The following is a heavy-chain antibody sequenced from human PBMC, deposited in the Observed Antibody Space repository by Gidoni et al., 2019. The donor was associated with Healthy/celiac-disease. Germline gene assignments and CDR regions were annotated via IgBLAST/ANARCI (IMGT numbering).Heavy chain of an antibody. CDR2: IYYSGST. D-gene: IGHD6-19*01. CDR1: GGSISSSSYY. V-gene: IGHV4-39*01. J-gene: IGHJ3*02. CDR3: ARRRSSGWRDAFDI. Sequence: QLQLQESGPGLVKPSETLSLTCTVSGGSISSSSYYWGWIRQPPGKGLEWIGSIYYSGSTYYNPSLKSRVTISVDTSKNQFSLKLSSVTAADTAVYYCARRRSSGWRDAFDIWGQGTMVTVSS.